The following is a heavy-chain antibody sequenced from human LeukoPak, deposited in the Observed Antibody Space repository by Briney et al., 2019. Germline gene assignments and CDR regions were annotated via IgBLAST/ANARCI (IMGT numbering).Heavy chain of an antibody. V-gene: IGHV4-34*01. J-gene: IGHJ4*02. Sequence: SETLSLTCAVYGESSFSSYYWSWIRQTPGGALEWIGEINHSGYTNYNPSLKSRVTLSIDTSKNQFSLRLNSATAADTAVYYCSRQVVGNDYWGQGTLVTVSS. CDR2: INHSGYT. D-gene: IGHD3-22*01. CDR1: GESSFSSYY. CDR3: SRQVVGNDY.